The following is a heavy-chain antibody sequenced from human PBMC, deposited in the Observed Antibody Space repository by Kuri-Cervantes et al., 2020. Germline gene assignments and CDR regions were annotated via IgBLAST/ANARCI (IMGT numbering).Heavy chain of an antibody. Sequence: GGSLRLSCAASGFTFSDYYITWIRQAPGKGLEWVANIKQDGSEKYYVDSVKGRFTISRDNAKNSLYLQMNSLRAEDTAVYYCARDGDYGDYTVWGQGTTVTVSS. J-gene: IGHJ6*02. D-gene: IGHD4-17*01. V-gene: IGHV3-7*01. CDR2: IKQDGSEK. CDR3: ARDGDYGDYTV. CDR1: GFTFSDYY.